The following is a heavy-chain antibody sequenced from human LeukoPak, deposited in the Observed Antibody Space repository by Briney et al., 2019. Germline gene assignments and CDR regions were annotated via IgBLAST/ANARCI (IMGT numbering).Heavy chain of an antibody. V-gene: IGHV4-34*01. D-gene: IGHD6-19*01. CDR1: GGSFSGYY. J-gene: IGHJ5*02. CDR3: ARGHIAVLNWFDP. Sequence: SETLSLTCAVDGGSFSGYYWSWIRQPPGKGLEWIGEINHSGSTNYNPSLKSRVTISVDTSKNQFSLKLSSVTAADTAVYYCARGHIAVLNWFDPWGQGTLVTVSS. CDR2: INHSGST.